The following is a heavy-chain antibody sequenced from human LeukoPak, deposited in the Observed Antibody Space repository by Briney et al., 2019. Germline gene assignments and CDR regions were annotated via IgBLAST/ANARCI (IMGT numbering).Heavy chain of an antibody. V-gene: IGHV3-7*04. J-gene: IGHJ5*02. CDR2: IKEDGAEK. D-gene: IGHD3-10*01. CDR3: ATGGSGSS. Sequence: PGGSLRLSCAASGFMFNNYWMNWVHQAPGKGPEWVATIKEDGAEKYYVDSVKGRFTISRDNAKNSLSLQMTSLRAEDTAVYYCATGGSGSSWGQGTLVTVSS. CDR1: GFMFNNYW.